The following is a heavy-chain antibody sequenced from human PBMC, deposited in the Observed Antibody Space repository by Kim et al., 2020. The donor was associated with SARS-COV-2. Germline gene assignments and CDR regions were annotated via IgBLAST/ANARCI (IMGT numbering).Heavy chain of an antibody. CDR3: SRDAFDI. CDR1: GFTFSSYW. V-gene: IGHV3-7*01. Sequence: GGSLRLSCAASASGFTFSSYWMSWVRQAPGKGLEWVANINQNGNKKNYVDSVKGRFTISRDNAENSVYLQMNSLRAEDTAVYYCSRDAFDIWGLGTMVTVSS. CDR2: INQNGNKK. J-gene: IGHJ3*02.